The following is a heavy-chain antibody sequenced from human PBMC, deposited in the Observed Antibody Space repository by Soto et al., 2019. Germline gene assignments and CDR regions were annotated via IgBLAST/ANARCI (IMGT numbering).Heavy chain of an antibody. V-gene: IGHV3-30*03. J-gene: IGHJ6*02. CDR2: ISYDSTKT. CDR3: ARTRSAWSDCRYYAFDF. Sequence: PSETLRLSCAASGFTFNSHGMLWVRQGPGNGLEWVAFISYDSTKTYYADSVKGRFTISRDNSNSALYVQMNSLTGEDTAVYDCARTRSAWSDCRYYAFDFWGQGTTVTVSS. CDR1: GFTFNSHG. D-gene: IGHD2-21*02.